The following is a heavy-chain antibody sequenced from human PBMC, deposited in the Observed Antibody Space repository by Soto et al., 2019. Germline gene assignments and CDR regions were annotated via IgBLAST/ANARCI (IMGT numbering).Heavy chain of an antibody. CDR3: AREYESSGYYRFAFDI. D-gene: IGHD3-22*01. Sequence: TGGSLRLSCAASGFTVSSNYMSWVRQAPGKGLEWVSVINSGGSTYYADSVKGRFTISRDNSENTLYLQMNSMRAEDTAVYYCAREYESSGYYRFAFDIWGQGTMVTVSS. CDR1: GFTVSSNY. CDR2: INSGGST. J-gene: IGHJ3*02. V-gene: IGHV3-66*01.